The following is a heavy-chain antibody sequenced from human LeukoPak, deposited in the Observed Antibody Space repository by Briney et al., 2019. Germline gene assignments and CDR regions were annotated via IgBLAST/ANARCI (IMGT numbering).Heavy chain of an antibody. J-gene: IGHJ4*02. CDR2: IKQDGSEK. D-gene: IGHD6-13*01. V-gene: IGHV3-7*01. Sequence: GGSLRLSCAASGFIFSNYAMNWVRQAPGKGLEWVANIKQDGSEKYYVDSVKGRFTISRDNAKNSLYLQMNSLRAEDTAVYYCARDSSSWYGPYYFDYWGQGTLVTVSS. CDR3: ARDSSSWYGPYYFDY. CDR1: GFIFSNYA.